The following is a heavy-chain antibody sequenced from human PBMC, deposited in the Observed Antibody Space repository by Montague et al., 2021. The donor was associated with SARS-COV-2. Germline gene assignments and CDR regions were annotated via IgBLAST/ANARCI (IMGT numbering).Heavy chain of an antibody. J-gene: IGHJ6*02. D-gene: IGHD6-13*01. V-gene: IGHV4-39*07. CDR3: ARAGQQLARYYYYGMDV. CDR2: IYYSGST. CDR1: GGSISSSSYY. Sequence: SETLSLTCTVSGGSISSSSYYWGWIRQPPGTGLEWIGSIYYSGSTNYNPSLKSRVTISVDTSKNQFSLKLSSVTAADTAVYYCARAGQQLARYYYYGMDVWGRGTTVTVSS.